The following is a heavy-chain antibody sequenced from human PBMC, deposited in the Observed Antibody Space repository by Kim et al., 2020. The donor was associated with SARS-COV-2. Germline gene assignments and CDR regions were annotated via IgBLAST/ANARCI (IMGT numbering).Heavy chain of an antibody. D-gene: IGHD3-9*01. Sequence: ASVKVSCKASGYTFTSYGISWVRQAPGQGLEWMGWISAYNGNTNYAQKLQGRVTMTTDTSTSTAYMELRSLRSDDTAVYYCARDRSVLRYFDWLSPPWDWGQGTLVTVSS. CDR3: ARDRSVLRYFDWLSPPWD. CDR1: GYTFTSYG. J-gene: IGHJ4*02. CDR2: ISAYNGNT. V-gene: IGHV1-18*04.